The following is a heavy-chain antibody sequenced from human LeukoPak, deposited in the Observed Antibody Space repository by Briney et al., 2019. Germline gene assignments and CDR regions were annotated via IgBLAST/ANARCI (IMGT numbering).Heavy chain of an antibody. Sequence: ASETLSLTCTVSGGSISSGGYYWSWIRQHPGKGLEWIGYIYYSGSTYYNPSLKSRVTISVDTSKNQFSLKLSSVTAADTAVYYCARVPAGGTAILWGQGTLVTVSS. J-gene: IGHJ4*01. CDR2: IYYSGST. CDR1: GGSISSGGYY. CDR3: ARVPAGGTAIL. V-gene: IGHV4-31*03. D-gene: IGHD2-21*02.